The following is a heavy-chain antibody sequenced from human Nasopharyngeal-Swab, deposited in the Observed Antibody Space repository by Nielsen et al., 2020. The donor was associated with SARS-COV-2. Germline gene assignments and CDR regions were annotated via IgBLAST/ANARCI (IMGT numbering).Heavy chain of an antibody. J-gene: IGHJ4*02. D-gene: IGHD5-24*01. CDR1: EYTINNYY. CDR2: MIPGGGGT. V-gene: IGHV1-46*02. CDR3: VFYNYPFDY. Sequence: ASVKVSCKASEYTINNYYIHWVRQSPAKGLEGMGIMIPGGGGTNYAQNFQGRVTMTRDTSTSKVSMELSSLRFEDTAVYYCVFYNYPFDYWGQGTLVTVSS.